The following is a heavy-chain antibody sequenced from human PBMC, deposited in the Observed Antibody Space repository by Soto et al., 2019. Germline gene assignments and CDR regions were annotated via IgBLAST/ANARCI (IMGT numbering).Heavy chain of an antibody. CDR3: ARDYYDSSDLPPSFDY. CDR2: ISSSSSTI. V-gene: IGHV3-48*02. Sequence: EVQLLESGGDLVQPGGSLKLCCAASGFTFSSYSMNWVRQAPGKGLEWVSYISSSSSTIYYADSVKGRFTISRDNAKNSLYLQMNSLRDDDTAVYYCARDYYDSSDLPPSFDYWGQGTLVTVSS. J-gene: IGHJ4*02. CDR1: GFTFSSYS. D-gene: IGHD3-22*01.